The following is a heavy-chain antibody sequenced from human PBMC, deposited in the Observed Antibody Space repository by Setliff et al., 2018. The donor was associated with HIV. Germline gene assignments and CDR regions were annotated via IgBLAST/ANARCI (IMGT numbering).Heavy chain of an antibody. V-gene: IGHV2-5*01. CDR2: IYWSDDK. Sequence: SGPTLVNPTQTLTLTCTFSGFSLSTSGVGVGWIRQPPGRALEWLALIYWSDDKRFNPSLKSRHTITKDTSKNHVVLTMTNMDPVETATYLCAHSFGLQYFDTSGYLHLWGQGIPVTVSS. D-gene: IGHD3-22*01. CDR1: GFSLSTSGVG. J-gene: IGHJ4*02. CDR3: AHSFGLQYFDTSGYLHL.